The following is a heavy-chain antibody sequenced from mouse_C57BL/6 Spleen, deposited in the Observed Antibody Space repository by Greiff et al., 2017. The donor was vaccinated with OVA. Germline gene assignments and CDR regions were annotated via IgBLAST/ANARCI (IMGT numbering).Heavy chain of an antibody. Sequence: QVQLKESGAELVKPGASVKISCKASGYAFSSYWMNWVKQRPGKGLEWIGQIYPGDGDTNYNGKFKGKATLTADKSSSTAYMQLSSLTSEDSAVYFCARVEESSFAYWGQGTLVTVSA. CDR3: ARVEESSFAY. CDR1: GYAFSSYW. V-gene: IGHV1-80*01. J-gene: IGHJ3*01. CDR2: IYPGDGDT.